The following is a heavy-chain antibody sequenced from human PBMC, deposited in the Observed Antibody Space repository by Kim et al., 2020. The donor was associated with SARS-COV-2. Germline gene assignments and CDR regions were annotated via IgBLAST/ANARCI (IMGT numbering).Heavy chain of an antibody. J-gene: IGHJ4*02. Sequence: SETLSLTCTVSGDSINRAGFYWSWLRQPPGKGLEWIGYISYTGSDYYNLPFKGRFTISIDTSQDQFFLRVNSVTAADTGVYFCARVLETYDDSGVSIYYFDNWGRGIPVTVSS. CDR2: ISYTGSD. CDR3: ARVLETYDDSGVSIYYFDN. V-gene: IGHV4-31*03. D-gene: IGHD3-22*01. CDR1: GDSINRAGFY.